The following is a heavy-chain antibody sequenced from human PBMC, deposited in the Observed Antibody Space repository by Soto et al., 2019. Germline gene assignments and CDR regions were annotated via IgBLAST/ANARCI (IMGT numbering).Heavy chain of an antibody. CDR3: ARAALRFPGDGMDV. Sequence: ASVKVSCKASGYSFTSHGITWVRQAPGQGLEWMGWISAYNGNTDNAQKRQGGVTMTTDTSTSTAYMELRSLRSDDTAVYYCARAALRFPGDGMDVWGQGTTVTVAS. CDR1: GYSFTSHG. V-gene: IGHV1-18*01. J-gene: IGHJ6*02. D-gene: IGHD3-3*01. CDR2: ISAYNGNT.